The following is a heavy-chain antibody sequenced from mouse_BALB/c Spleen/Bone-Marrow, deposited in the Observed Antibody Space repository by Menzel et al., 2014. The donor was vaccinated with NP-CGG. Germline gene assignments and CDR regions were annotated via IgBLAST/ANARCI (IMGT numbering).Heavy chain of an antibody. Sequence: QLQESGPELVKPGASVKMSCTASGFTFTGYSMHWVKQKPGQGLEWIGYINPYNDGTKYNEKFKGKATLTSDKSSSTAYMKLSSQDSEDSAVYYCAREVIATDYFDYWGQGTTVTVSS. J-gene: IGHJ2*01. D-gene: IGHD1-1*01. CDR2: INPYNDGT. CDR3: AREVIATDYFDY. CDR1: GFTFTGYS. V-gene: IGHV1-14*01.